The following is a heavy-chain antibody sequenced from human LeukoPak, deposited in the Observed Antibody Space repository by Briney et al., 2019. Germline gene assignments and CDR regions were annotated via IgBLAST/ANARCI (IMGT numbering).Heavy chain of an antibody. V-gene: IGHV4-59*01. Sequence: PSETLSLICTVTGDSITSYYWSWVRQTPEKGLEWIGYIHYSGRIKYNPSLKSRVTLSVDTSKNQFSLKLNSVTSADTAVYCCVGGSYLIDNWGQGTLVTVSS. CDR3: VGGSYLIDN. CDR1: GDSITSYY. CDR2: IHYSGRI. D-gene: IGHD1-26*01. J-gene: IGHJ4*02.